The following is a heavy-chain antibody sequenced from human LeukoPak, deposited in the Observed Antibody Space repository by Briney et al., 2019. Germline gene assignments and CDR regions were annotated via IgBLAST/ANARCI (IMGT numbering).Heavy chain of an antibody. CDR3: AKAGDYDYVWGSYRVYYFDY. CDR1: GYTFSSYW. D-gene: IGHD3-16*02. J-gene: IGHJ4*02. V-gene: IGHV3-74*01. Sequence: GGSLRLSCAGSGYTFSSYWMHWVRQAPGKGLVWVSRINSDGSSTAYADSVKGRFTISRDNSKNTLYLQMNSLRAEDTAVYYCAKAGDYDYVWGSYRVYYFDYWGQGTLVTVSS. CDR2: INSDGSST.